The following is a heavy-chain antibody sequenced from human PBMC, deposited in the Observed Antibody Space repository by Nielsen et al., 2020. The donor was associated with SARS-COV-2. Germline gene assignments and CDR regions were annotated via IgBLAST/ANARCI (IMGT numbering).Heavy chain of an antibody. CDR2: ISYDGSNE. V-gene: IGHV3-30*04. CDR3: ARDLRGRGYCSSTSCYYYYYYGMDV. D-gene: IGHD2-2*03. Sequence: WIRQPPGKGLEWVAVISYDGSNEYYADSVKGRFTISRDNSKNTLYLQMNSLRAEDTAVYYCARDLRGRGYCSSTSCYYYYYYGMDVWGQGTTVTVSS. J-gene: IGHJ6*02.